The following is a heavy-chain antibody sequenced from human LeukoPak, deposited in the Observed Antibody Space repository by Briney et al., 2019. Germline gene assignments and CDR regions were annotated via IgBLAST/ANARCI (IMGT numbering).Heavy chain of an antibody. J-gene: IGHJ4*02. CDR3: ARLPVRYGSGSYYVYYFDY. D-gene: IGHD3-10*01. Sequence: SETPSLTCTVSGGSISSYYWSWIRQPPGKGLEWIGYIYYSGSTNYNPSLKSRVTISVDTSKNQFSLKLSSVTAADTAVYYCARLPVRYGSGSYYVYYFDYWGQGTLVTVSS. V-gene: IGHV4-59*08. CDR2: IYYSGST. CDR1: GGSISSYY.